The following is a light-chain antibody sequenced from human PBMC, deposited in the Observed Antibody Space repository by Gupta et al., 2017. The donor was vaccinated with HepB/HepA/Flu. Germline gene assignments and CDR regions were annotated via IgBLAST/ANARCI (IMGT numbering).Light chain of an antibody. CDR3: QQSYSTQGT. CDR2: AAS. J-gene: IGKJ1*01. Sequence: DIQMTQSPSSLSASVGDRVTITCRASQSISNYLNWYQQKPGKAPKLLIYAASSLQSGVPSRFSGSGSGTDFTLTISSLQPEDFATYYCQQSYSTQGTFGQGTXVEI. CDR1: QSISNY. V-gene: IGKV1-39*01.